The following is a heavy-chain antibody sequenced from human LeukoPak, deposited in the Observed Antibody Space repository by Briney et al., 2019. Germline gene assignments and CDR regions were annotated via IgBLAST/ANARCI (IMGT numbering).Heavy chain of an antibody. Sequence: PSESLYLTCTVSGVCLCSSSYYWGWISQPPGKGLGWVGCIYYSWSTYHTPPLKSPVTISEDTSKNQFSLKLSAVTAADSAVYDGARLPYDYDSNCNDYWGQGTLVTVSS. CDR3: ARLPYDYDSNCNDY. CDR2: IYYSWST. V-gene: IGHV4-39*01. CDR1: GVCLCSSSYY. J-gene: IGHJ4*02. D-gene: IGHD3-22*01.